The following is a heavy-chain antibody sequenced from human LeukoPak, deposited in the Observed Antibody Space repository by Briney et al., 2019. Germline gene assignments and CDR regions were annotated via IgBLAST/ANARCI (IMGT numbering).Heavy chain of an antibody. J-gene: IGHJ3*02. CDR3: ARTRYFDWSTGSKAFDI. CDR2: IYYSGST. D-gene: IGHD3-9*01. Sequence: PSETLSLTCTVSGGSISSGGYYWSWIRQHPGKGLEWIGYIYYSGSTYYNPSLKSRVTISVDTSKNQFSLKLSSVTAADTAVYYCARTRYFDWSTGSKAFDIWGQGTMVTVSS. CDR1: GGSISSGGYY. V-gene: IGHV4-31*03.